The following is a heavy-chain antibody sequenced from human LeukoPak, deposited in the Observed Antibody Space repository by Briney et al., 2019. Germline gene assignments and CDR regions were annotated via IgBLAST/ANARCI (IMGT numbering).Heavy chain of an antibody. V-gene: IGHV4-39*01. CDR3: ARSGYCSSTTCYHFDY. J-gene: IGHJ4*02. D-gene: IGHD2-2*01. CDR1: GDSISSSTYY. CDR2: IYYSGST. Sequence: PSETLSLTCTVSGDSISSSTYYWGWIRQPPGKGLEWIGSIYYSGSTYYNPSLKSRVTISVDTSKNQISLKLSSVTAADTAAYYCARSGYCSSTTCYHFDYWGQGTPVTVSS.